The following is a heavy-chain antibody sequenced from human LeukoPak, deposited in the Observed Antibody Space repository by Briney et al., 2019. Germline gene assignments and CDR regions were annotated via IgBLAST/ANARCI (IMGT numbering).Heavy chain of an antibody. J-gene: IGHJ4*02. Sequence: SETLSLTCTVSGGSISSSSHYWGWIRQPPGKGLEWIGSIYYSGSTYYNPSLKSRVTISVDTSKNQFSLKLSSVTAADTAVYYCARHRRIRAPFDYWGQGTLVTVSS. CDR2: IYYSGST. V-gene: IGHV4-39*01. D-gene: IGHD2-15*01. CDR1: GGSISSSSHY. CDR3: ARHRRIRAPFDY.